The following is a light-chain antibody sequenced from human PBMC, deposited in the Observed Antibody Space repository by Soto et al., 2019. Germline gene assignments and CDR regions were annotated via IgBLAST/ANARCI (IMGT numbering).Light chain of an antibody. V-gene: IGLV2-14*01. CDR2: EVS. CDR3: SSYTSSSTSPYV. CDR1: SSDVGGYNY. J-gene: IGLJ1*01. Sequence: QSALTQPASVSGSPGQSITISCTGTSSDVGGYNYVSWYQQHPGKAPKLMIYEVSNRPSGVSNRFFGSKSGNTASLTISGLQAEDEAEYYCSSYTSSSTSPYVFGTGTKLTVL.